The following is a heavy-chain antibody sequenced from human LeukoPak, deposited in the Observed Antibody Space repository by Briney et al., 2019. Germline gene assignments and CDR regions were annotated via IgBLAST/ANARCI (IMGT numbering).Heavy chain of an antibody. CDR1: GASISRSTYY. Sequence: PSETLSLTCSVSGASISRSTYYWGWIRQPPGKGLEWIGSVFRTGTAYYNPSLKSRVTISVDTSKNQFSLKLSSVTAADTAVYYCARHMGFSGYYGSFDYWGQGTLVTVSS. D-gene: IGHD5-12*01. V-gene: IGHV4-39*01. CDR3: ARHMGFSGYYGSFDY. J-gene: IGHJ4*02. CDR2: VFRTGTA.